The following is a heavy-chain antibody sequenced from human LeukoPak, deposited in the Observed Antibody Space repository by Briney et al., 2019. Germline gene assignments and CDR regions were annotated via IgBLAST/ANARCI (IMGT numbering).Heavy chain of an antibody. D-gene: IGHD3-10*01. Sequence: PGRSLRLSCAASGFTFSDYYTSWIRQAPGKGLEWVSYISSSGSTIYYADSVKGRFTISRDNAKNSLYLQMNSLRAEDTAVYYCASRRELSAFDIWGQGTMVTVSS. J-gene: IGHJ3*02. V-gene: IGHV3-11*04. CDR3: ASRRELSAFDI. CDR1: GFTFSDYY. CDR2: ISSSGSTI.